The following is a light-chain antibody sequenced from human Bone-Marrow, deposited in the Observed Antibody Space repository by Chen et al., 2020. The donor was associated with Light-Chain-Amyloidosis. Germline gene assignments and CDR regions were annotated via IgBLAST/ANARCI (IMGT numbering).Light chain of an antibody. J-gene: IGLJ2*01. V-gene: IGLV3-25*03. CDR2: RDT. CDR3: QSADSSGTYEVI. Sequence: SYELTQPPSVPVSPGQTARITCSGDDLPTKYAYWYQQKPGQAPVLVIHRDTERPSGISERFSGSSSGTTATLTISGVQAEDEPDYHCQSADSSGTYEVIFGGGTKLTV. CDR1: DLPTKY.